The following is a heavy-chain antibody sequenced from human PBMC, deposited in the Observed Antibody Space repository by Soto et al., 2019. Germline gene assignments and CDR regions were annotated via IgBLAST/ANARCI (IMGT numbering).Heavy chain of an antibody. CDR2: IFSDNKR. V-gene: IGHV2-26*01. CDR1: GFSLTTGKMG. CDR3: ARMNVDSYQFYYAMDV. J-gene: IGHJ6*02. D-gene: IGHD4-17*01. Sequence: VSGPTLVNPTETLTLTCTVSGFSLTTGKMGVSWIRQPPGKALEWLAHIFSDNKRSYSTSLQGRLTISKDTSGSQVVLSMTNVDPVDTATYYCARMNVDSYQFYYAMDVWGQGATVTVSS.